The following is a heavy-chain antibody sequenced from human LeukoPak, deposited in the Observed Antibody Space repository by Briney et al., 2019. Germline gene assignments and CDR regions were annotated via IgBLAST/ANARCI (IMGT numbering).Heavy chain of an antibody. CDR2: VSDDGSNK. J-gene: IGHJ4*02. Sequence: GGSLRLSCAASGFTFSSYGMHWVRQAPGKGLEGMAVVSDDGSNKYYEDSVRGRFTISRDNSKNTLYLQMSSLRDEDTAVYYCAKPRLRGGYLFDYWGQGTLVTVSS. CDR3: AKPRLRGGYLFDY. D-gene: IGHD5-12*01. V-gene: IGHV3-30*18. CDR1: GFTFSSYG.